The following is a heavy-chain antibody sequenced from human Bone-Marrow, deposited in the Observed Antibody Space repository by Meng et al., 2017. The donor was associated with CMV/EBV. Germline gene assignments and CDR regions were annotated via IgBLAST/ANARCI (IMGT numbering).Heavy chain of an antibody. J-gene: IGHJ4*02. D-gene: IGHD5-18*01. CDR2: IYYSGST. CDR1: GGSISSGDYY. CDR3: ARLPDVDTTMANYFDH. V-gene: IGHV4-30-4*08. Sequence: SETLSLTCTVSGGSISSGDYYWSWIRQPPGKGLEWIGYIYYSGSTYYNPSLKSRVTMSFDTSKNQFSLKLTSVTAADTAVYYCARLPDVDTTMANYFDHWGQGTRVTVSS.